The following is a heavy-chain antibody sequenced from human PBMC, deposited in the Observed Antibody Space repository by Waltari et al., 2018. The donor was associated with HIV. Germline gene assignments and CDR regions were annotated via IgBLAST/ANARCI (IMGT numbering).Heavy chain of an antibody. CDR3: AIVSSWYSPNMDV. V-gene: IGHV3-74*03. Sequence: EVQLVQSGGGLLPPGGSLRLACAASGFTLSCNGMHWVRQAPGKGLEWVSRINTDGSSTTFADSVEGRFTISRDNAKNTLYLQMNSLRVEDTAVYYCAIVSSWYSPNMDVWGQGTTVTVS. J-gene: IGHJ6*02. CDR2: INTDGSST. D-gene: IGHD6-13*01. CDR1: GFTLSCNG.